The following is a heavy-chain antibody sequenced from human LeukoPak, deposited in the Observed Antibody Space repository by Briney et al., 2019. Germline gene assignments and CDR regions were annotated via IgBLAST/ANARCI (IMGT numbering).Heavy chain of an antibody. CDR2: INPNSGGT. CDR3: ARGGQGMDYYGMDV. CDR1: GYTFTGYY. V-gene: IGHV1-2*02. D-gene: IGHD3-10*01. J-gene: IGHJ6*02. Sequence: ASVKVSCKASGYTFTGYYTHWVRQAPGQGLEWMGWINPNSGGTNYAQKFQGRVTMTRDTSISTAYMELSRLRSDDTAVYYCARGGQGMDYYGMDVWGQGTTVTVSS.